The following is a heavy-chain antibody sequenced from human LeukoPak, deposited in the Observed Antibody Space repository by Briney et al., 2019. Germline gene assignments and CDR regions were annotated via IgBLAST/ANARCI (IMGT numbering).Heavy chain of an antibody. Sequence: ASVKVSCKASGYSFTGHYMHWVRQAPGQGLEWMGWINPKSGGTNYAQKFQGRVTMTRDTSISTAYMELSRLRSDDTAVYYCARASSTSLLPFYYYYMDVWGKGTTVTVSS. V-gene: IGHV1-2*02. J-gene: IGHJ6*03. CDR2: INPKSGGT. D-gene: IGHD2-2*01. CDR3: ARASSTSLLPFYYYYMDV. CDR1: GYSFTGHY.